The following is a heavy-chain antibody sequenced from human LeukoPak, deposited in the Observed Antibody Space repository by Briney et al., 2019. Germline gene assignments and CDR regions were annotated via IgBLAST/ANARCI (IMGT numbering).Heavy chain of an antibody. CDR2: ISSGSSAI. V-gene: IGHV3-48*01. J-gene: IGHJ5*02. Sequence: TGGSLRLSCAASGFTFTNNFMTWVRQVPGKGLEWVSYISSGSSAIYYADSVKGRFTISRDDAQKSLYLQMNSLRAEDTAVYYCVRVDTSGWHGWFDPWGQGTLVTVSS. CDR3: VRVDTSGWHGWFDP. D-gene: IGHD6-19*01. CDR1: GFTFTNNF.